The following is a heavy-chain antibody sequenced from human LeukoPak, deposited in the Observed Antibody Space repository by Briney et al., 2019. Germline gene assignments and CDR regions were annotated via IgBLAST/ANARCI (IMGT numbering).Heavy chain of an antibody. CDR1: GGSISSYY. Sequence: SETLSLTCTVSGGSISSYYLSWIRQPPGKGLEWIGYIYNSGSTNYSPSLKSRVTISVDTSNNQFSLKLISVTAADTAVYYCARVGAEWGPNWFDPGGQGTLVTVSS. V-gene: IGHV4-59*01. CDR3: ARVGAEWGPNWFDP. CDR2: IYNSGST. D-gene: IGHD1-26*01. J-gene: IGHJ5*02.